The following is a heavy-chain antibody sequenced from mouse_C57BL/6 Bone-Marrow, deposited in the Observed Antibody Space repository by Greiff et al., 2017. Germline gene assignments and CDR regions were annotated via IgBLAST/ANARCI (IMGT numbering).Heavy chain of an antibody. CDR3: VRHKGYDYDWFAY. Sequence: DVTLVESGGGLVQPGESLKLSCESNEYEFPSHDMSWVRKTPEKRLELVAAINSDGGSTYYPDTMERRFIISRDNTKKTLYLQMSSLRSEDTALCYCVRHKGYDYDWFAYWGQGTLVTVSA. V-gene: IGHV5-2*01. J-gene: IGHJ3*01. CDR2: INSDGGST. D-gene: IGHD2-4*01. CDR1: EYEFPSHD.